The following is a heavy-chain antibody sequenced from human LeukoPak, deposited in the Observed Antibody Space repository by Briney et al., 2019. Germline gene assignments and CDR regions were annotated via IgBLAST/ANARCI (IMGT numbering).Heavy chain of an antibody. Sequence: GGSLRLSCAASGFTFSSYWMSWVRQAPGKGLEWVANIKQDGSEKYYVDSVKGRFTISRDNAKNSLYLQMNSLRAEDTAVYYCARAPAPYYYDSSGDLGDASDIWGQGTMVTVSS. V-gene: IGHV3-7*01. J-gene: IGHJ3*02. CDR2: IKQDGSEK. D-gene: IGHD3-22*01. CDR1: GFTFSSYW. CDR3: ARAPAPYYYDSSGDLGDASDI.